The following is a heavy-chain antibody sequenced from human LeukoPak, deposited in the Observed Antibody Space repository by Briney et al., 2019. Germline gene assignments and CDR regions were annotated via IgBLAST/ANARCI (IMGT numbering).Heavy chain of an antibody. J-gene: IGHJ4*02. CDR2: IYTGGYT. Sequence: PSETLSLTCAVYGGSFSGYYWNWIRQPAGKGLEWIGHIYTGGYTNYNPSVKSRVTMSVDTSKNQFSLKLSSVTAADTAVYYCARDMGYCGGDCYGLNYWGQGTLVTVSS. CDR1: GGSFSGYY. CDR3: ARDMGYCGGDCYGLNY. D-gene: IGHD2-21*02. V-gene: IGHV4-4*07.